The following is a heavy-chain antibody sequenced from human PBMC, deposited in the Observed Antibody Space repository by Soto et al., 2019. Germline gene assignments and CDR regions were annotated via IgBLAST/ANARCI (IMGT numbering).Heavy chain of an antibody. V-gene: IGHV1-46*01. CDR2: INPSGGST. CDR3: ALELYSSSSFGLPRINWFDP. CDR1: GYTFTRYY. J-gene: IGHJ5*02. Sequence: GASVQVSCKASGYTFTRYYMHWVRQAPGQGLEWMGIINPSGGSTSYAQKFQGRVTMTRDTSTSTVYMELSSLRSEDTAVYYCALELYSSSSFGLPRINWFDPWGQGTLVTVAS. D-gene: IGHD6-6*01.